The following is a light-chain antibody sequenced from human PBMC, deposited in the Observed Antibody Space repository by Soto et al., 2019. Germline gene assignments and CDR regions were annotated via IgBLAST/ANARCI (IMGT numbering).Light chain of an antibody. CDR2: DAS. Sequence: EIVMTQSPASLSVSPGERATLSCRASQSVSSNLAWYQQKPGQAPRLLIYDASTRATGVPARFSGSGSGTEFTLPVSSLQSEDFGVYYCQQYNNWPPLTFGGGTKVKIK. V-gene: IGKV3-15*01. CDR1: QSVSSN. J-gene: IGKJ4*01. CDR3: QQYNNWPPLT.